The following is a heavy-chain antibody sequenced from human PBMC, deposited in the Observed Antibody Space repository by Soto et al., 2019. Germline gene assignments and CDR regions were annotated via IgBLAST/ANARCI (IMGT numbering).Heavy chain of an antibody. V-gene: IGHV4-34*01. J-gene: IGHJ6*03. CDR3: ARGGPNQNDFWSGYVYYYYYYMDV. Sequence: SETLSLTCXVYGGSFSGYYWSWIRQPPGKGLEWIGEINNSGSTNYNPSLNSRVTISVDTSKNQFSLKLSSVTAADTAVYYCARGGPNQNDFWSGYVYYYYYYMDVWGKATTVTVSS. D-gene: IGHD3-3*01. CDR2: INNSGST. CDR1: GGSFSGYY.